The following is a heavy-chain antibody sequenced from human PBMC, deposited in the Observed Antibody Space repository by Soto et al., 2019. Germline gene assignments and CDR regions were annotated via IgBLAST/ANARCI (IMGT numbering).Heavy chain of an antibody. J-gene: IGHJ4*02. CDR3: ARNNESGLDY. CDR1: GYTFTKYY. V-gene: IGHV1-46*01. D-gene: IGHD1-26*01. Sequence: QVQLVQSGAEMKEPGASVKVSCQASGYTFTKYYVHWVRQAPGQGLEWMGFINPSAGSTSYAQQFRNRVTVTRDTSTSTVYMDLSGLRSEDAAVYYCARNNESGLDYWGQGTLVTVSS. CDR2: INPSAGST.